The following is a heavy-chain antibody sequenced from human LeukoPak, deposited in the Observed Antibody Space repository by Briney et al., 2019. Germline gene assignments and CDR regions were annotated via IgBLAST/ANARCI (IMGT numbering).Heavy chain of an antibody. D-gene: IGHD6-13*01. CDR1: GGSFSGYY. CDR3: ATPRGISVAFDI. CDR2: INHSGST. J-gene: IGHJ3*02. V-gene: IGHV4-34*01. Sequence: PSETLSLTCAVYGGSFSGYYWSWIRQPPGKGLEWIGEINHSGSTNYNPSLKSRVTISVDTSKNQFSLKLSSVTAADTAVYYCATPRGISVAFDIWGQGTMVTVSS.